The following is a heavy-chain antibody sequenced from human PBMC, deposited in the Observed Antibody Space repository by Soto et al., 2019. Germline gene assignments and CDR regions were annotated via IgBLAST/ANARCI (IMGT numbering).Heavy chain of an antibody. CDR3: ARGGSGISFQF. J-gene: IGHJ1*01. CDR2: ITNDGSDT. CDR1: GFTFSSYW. V-gene: IGHV3-74*01. D-gene: IGHD3-10*01. Sequence: PGGSLRLSCAGSGFTFSSYWMHWVRQVPGEGPVWLSRITNDGSDTIYADSVKGRFTISRDNGKSTLYLQMNSLRAEDTAVYYCARGGSGISFQFWGQGTLVTVSS.